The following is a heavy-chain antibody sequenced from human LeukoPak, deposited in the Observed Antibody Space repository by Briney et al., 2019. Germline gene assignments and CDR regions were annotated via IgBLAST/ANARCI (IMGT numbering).Heavy chain of an antibody. V-gene: IGHV3-13*01. CDR2: IGTAGDT. J-gene: IGHJ4*02. CDR3: ARAVGLWELPDY. Sequence: GGSLKLSCAASGFTFSSYDMHWVRQATGKGLEWVSAIGTAGDTYYPGSVKGRFTISRENAKNSLYLQMNSLRAGDTAVYYCARAVGLWELPDYWGQGTLVTVSS. D-gene: IGHD1-26*01. CDR1: GFTFSSYD.